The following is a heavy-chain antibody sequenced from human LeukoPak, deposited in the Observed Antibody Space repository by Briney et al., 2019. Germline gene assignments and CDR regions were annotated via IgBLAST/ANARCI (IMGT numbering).Heavy chain of an antibody. CDR2: INTNTGNP. J-gene: IGHJ5*02. Sequence: ASVKVSCKASGYTFTSYAMNWARQAPGQGLEWMGWINTNTGNPTYAQGFTGRFVFSLDTSVSTAYLQISSLKAEDTAVYYCARDGGTVVVPARNWFDPWGQGTLVTVSS. CDR3: ARDGGTVVVPARNWFDP. V-gene: IGHV7-4-1*02. CDR1: GYTFTSYA. D-gene: IGHD2-2*01.